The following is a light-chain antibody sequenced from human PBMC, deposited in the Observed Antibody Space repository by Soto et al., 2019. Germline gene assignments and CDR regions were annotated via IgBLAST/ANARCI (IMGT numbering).Light chain of an antibody. V-gene: IGKV1-27*01. CDR1: QGISTY. J-gene: IGKJ3*01. CDR2: GAS. CDR3: QKHNGAPFT. Sequence: DFQMTQSPPSLSASVGDRVTITCRASQGISTYLAWYQQKPGKVPKLLISGASTLQSGVTSRFSGTGSGTDFTLTISNLQPEDVATYYCQKHNGAPFTFGPGTKVDIK.